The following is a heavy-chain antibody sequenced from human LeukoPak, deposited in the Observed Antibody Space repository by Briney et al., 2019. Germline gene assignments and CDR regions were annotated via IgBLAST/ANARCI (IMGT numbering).Heavy chain of an antibody. Sequence: PSETLSLTCTVSGGSMTSSSYFWGWVRQPPGKGLDWIGSIYYSGSTFYSPSLRGRVTILVDTSKNQFSLKLSSVTAADTAVYYCARYGGNSVFDYWGQGTLVTVSS. CDR3: ARYGGNSVFDY. CDR2: IYYSGST. J-gene: IGHJ4*02. D-gene: IGHD4-23*01. V-gene: IGHV4-39*07. CDR1: GGSMTSSSYF.